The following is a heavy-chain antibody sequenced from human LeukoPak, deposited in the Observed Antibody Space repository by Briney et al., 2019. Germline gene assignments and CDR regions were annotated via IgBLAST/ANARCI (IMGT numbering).Heavy chain of an antibody. V-gene: IGHV1-69*13. D-gene: IGHD6-19*01. CDR3: AREVSGIAVAGTPLRYFQH. J-gene: IGHJ1*01. Sequence: GASVKVSCKASGYTFTSYGISWVRQAPGQGLEWMGGIIPIFGTANYAQKFQGRVTITADESTSTAYMELSSLRSEDTAVYYCAREVSGIAVAGTPLRYFQHWGQGTLVTVSS. CDR2: IIPIFGTA. CDR1: GYTFTSYG.